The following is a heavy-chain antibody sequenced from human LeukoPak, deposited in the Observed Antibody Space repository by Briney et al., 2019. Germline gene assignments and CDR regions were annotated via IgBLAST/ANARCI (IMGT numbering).Heavy chain of an antibody. D-gene: IGHD5-18*01. J-gene: IGHJ4*02. CDR2: ISYSGST. CDR3: GRVRSYNYGFVDN. Sequence: SETLSLTCIFSGHSISNYYWSCIRQPPGKGLEYIGYISYSGSTNYNPSLKSRVTISVDTSKNQFSLKLSSVTAADTAIYYCGRVRSYNYGFVDNWGQGALVTVSS. V-gene: IGHV4-59*01. CDR1: GHSISNYY.